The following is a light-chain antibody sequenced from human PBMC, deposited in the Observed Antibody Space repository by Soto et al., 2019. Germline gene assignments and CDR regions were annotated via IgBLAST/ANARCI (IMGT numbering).Light chain of an antibody. CDR1: QSISSW. J-gene: IGKJ3*01. CDR2: DAS. V-gene: IGKV1-5*01. CDR3: QQYNSYSLGT. Sequence: DIQMTQSPSTLSASVGDRVTITCRASQSISSWLAWYQQKPGKAPKLLIYDASSLESGVPSRFSGSGSGTEFTLAISSLQPDDFATYDCQQYNSYSLGTFGPGTKVDIK.